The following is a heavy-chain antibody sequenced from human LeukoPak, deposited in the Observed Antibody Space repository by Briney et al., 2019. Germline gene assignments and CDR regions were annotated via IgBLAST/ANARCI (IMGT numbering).Heavy chain of an antibody. D-gene: IGHD2-21*02. CDR2: INHSGST. CDR1: GGSFSGDY. J-gene: IGHJ4*02. V-gene: IGHV4-34*01. CDR3: ASLAYCGGDCYSG. Sequence: PSETLSLTCDVYGGSFSGDYWTWIRQPPGKGLEWIGEINHSGSTNYNPSLKSRVTISVDTSKNQFSLKLSSVTAADTAVYYCASLAYCGGDCYSGWGQGTLVTVSS.